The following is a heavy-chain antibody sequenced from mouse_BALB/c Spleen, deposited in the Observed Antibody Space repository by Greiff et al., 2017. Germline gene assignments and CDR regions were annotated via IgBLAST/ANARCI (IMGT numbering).Heavy chain of an antibody. V-gene: IGHV5-12-1*01. D-gene: IGHD1-1*01. J-gene: IGHJ4*01. CDR2: ISSGGGST. Sequence: EVQRVESGGGLVKPGGSLKLSCAASGFAFSSYDMSWVRQTPEKRLEWVAYISSGGGSTYYPDTVKGRFTISRDNAKNTLYLQMSSLKSEDTAMYYCARRDYGLYGAYAMDYWGQGTSVTVSS. CDR3: ARRDYGLYGAYAMDY. CDR1: GFAFSSYD.